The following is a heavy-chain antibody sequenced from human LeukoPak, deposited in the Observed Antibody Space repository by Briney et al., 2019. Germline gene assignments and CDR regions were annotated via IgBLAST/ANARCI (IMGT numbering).Heavy chain of an antibody. CDR3: ALIVVVPAAPTRGEFVDY. CDR1: GYTFTSFY. D-gene: IGHD2-2*01. V-gene: IGHV1-46*03. Sequence: GASVKGSCKASGYTFTSFYMHWVRQAPGQGLEWMGIINPSGGSTSYAQKFQGRVTMTRDTSTSTVYMELSSLRSEDTAVYYCALIVVVPAAPTRGEFVDYWGQGTLVTVSS. J-gene: IGHJ4*02. CDR2: INPSGGST.